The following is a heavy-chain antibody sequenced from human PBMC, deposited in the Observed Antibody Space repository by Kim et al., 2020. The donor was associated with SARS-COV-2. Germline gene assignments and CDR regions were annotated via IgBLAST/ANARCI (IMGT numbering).Heavy chain of an antibody. CDR3: ARDHNSGSRAWYVDY. Sequence: ASVKVSCKTSGYTFTSSAICWVRQAPGQGLEWMGCISPYNGNTYYAQKVQGRVTMTTDTSTSTAYMELRSLRSDDSAMYYCARDHNSGSRAWYVDYWGQG. V-gene: IGHV1-18*01. D-gene: IGHD3-10*01. J-gene: IGHJ4*01. CDR2: ISPYNGNT. CDR1: GYTFTSSA.